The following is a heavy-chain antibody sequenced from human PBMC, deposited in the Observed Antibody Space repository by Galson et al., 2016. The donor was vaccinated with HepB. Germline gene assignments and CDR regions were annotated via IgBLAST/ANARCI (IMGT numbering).Heavy chain of an antibody. V-gene: IGHV3-23*01. J-gene: IGHJ4*02. Sequence: RLSCAASGFTFSTSAMNWVRQAPGKGLEWVSGISGGGGKTYYANSVKGRFTISRDNSEKTLYLQINSLRAEDTAVYYCAKRALAGTGEFDSWGQGTLVTVSS. CDR2: ISGGGGKT. CDR1: GFTFSTSA. D-gene: IGHD6-19*01. CDR3: AKRALAGTGEFDS.